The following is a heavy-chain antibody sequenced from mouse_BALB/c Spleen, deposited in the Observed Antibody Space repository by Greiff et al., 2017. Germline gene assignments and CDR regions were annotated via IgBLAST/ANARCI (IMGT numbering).Heavy chain of an antibody. V-gene: IGHV5-4*02. CDR3: ARDLGGYDAMDY. J-gene: IGHJ4*01. Sequence: EVHLVESGGGLVKPGGSLKLSCAASGFTFSDYYMYWVRQTPEKRLEWVATISDGGSYTYYPDSVKGRFTISRDNAKNNLYLQMSSLKSEDTAMYYCARDLGGYDAMDYWGQGTSVTVSS. CDR2: ISDGGSYT. D-gene: IGHD4-1*01. CDR1: GFTFSDYY.